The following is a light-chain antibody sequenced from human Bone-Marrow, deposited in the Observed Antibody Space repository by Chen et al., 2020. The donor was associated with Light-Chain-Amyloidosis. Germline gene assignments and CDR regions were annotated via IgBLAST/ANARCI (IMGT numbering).Light chain of an antibody. Sequence: NFMLTQPHSVSESPGKTVIISCTRSSGSIATNYVQWYQQRPGSSPTTVIYEDDQRPSGVPHRFSGAIDRSSNSASLTISGLKTDDEADYYCQSYQGSSQGVFGGGTKLTVL. CDR2: EDD. V-gene: IGLV6-57*01. J-gene: IGLJ3*02. CDR1: SGSIATNY. CDR3: QSYQGSSQGV.